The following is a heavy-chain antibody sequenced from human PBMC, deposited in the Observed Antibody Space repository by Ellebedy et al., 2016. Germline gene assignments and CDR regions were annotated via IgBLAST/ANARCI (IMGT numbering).Heavy chain of an antibody. J-gene: IGHJ4*02. CDR2: ISGSGGST. V-gene: IGHV3-23*01. CDR3: AKDLFYDSFGPFDY. CDR1: GFTFSNYA. D-gene: IGHD3-22*01. Sequence: GESLKISCAASGFTFSNYAMSWVRQAPGKGLQWVAGISGSGGSTYYAESVKGRFTISRDTSKNTVNLQMNGLRVEDTAIYYCAKDLFYDSFGPFDYWGQGTLVTVSS.